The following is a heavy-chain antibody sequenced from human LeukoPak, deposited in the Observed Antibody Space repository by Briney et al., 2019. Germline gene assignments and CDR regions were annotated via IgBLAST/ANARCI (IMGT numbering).Heavy chain of an antibody. J-gene: IGHJ6*02. CDR1: AGSISSGGYY. V-gene: IGHV4-31*03. Sequence: SQTPSLTCTVSAGSISSGGYYWSWIRHHPGTGLEWIGSIYYSGTTYYNPSLKSRVTISVDTAKNQFSLKLSSVTAADTAVYYCARGRGYCSGGSCFRWGMDVWGQGTTVTVSS. CDR3: ARGRGYCSGGSCFRWGMDV. D-gene: IGHD2-15*01. CDR2: IYYSGTT.